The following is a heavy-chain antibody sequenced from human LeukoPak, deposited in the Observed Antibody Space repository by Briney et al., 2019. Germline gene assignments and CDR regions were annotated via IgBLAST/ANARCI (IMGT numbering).Heavy chain of an antibody. CDR1: GGSISSYY. V-gene: IGHV4-59*01. J-gene: IGHJ4*02. CDR2: IYYSGST. CDR3: ARESAAHYGLAKREYYFDY. D-gene: IGHD4-17*01. Sequence: SETLSLTCTVSGGSISSYYWSWIRQPPGKGLEWVGYIYYSGSTNYNPSLKSRVTISVDTSKNQFSLKLSSVTAADTAVYYCARESAAHYGLAKREYYFDYWGQGTLVTVSS.